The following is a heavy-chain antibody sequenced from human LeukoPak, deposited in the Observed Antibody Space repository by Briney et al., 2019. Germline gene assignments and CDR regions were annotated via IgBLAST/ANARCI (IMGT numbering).Heavy chain of an antibody. V-gene: IGHV4-59*01. CDR3: ARVPYYYDSSGYYYFYFDY. J-gene: IGHJ4*02. Sequence: SETLSLTCTVSGGSISSYYWSWIRQPPGKGLEWIGYIYYSGSTNYNPSLKSRVTISVDTSKNQSSLKLSSVTAADTAVYYCARVPYYYDSSGYYYFYFDYWGQGTLVTVSS. CDR2: IYYSGST. D-gene: IGHD3-22*01. CDR1: GGSISSYY.